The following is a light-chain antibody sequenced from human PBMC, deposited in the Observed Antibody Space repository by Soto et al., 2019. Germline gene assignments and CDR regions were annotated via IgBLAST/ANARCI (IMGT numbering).Light chain of an antibody. CDR1: QSVSSNY. CDR3: QQYGSTPFT. V-gene: IGKV3-20*01. CDR2: GAS. Sequence: EIVVTQSPGTLSLSPGERATLSCRASQSVSSNYLAWYQQKPGQAPRLLIYGASSRASDNPDRFSGIGSGTDFTLIISRREPEDFAMYYCQQYGSTPFTFGPGTKVDVK. J-gene: IGKJ3*01.